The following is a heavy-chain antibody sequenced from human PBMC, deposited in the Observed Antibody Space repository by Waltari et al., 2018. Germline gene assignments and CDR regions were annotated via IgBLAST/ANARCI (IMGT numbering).Heavy chain of an antibody. Sequence: EVQLVESGGGLIQPGGSLWLSCEPSGFTVTNNYITWVRQAPGKGLEWVSLIYSGGGTYYADSVRGRFTISRDNVNNTVYLQMNRLRVEDTAVYYCGNIGAFDIWGQGTMVTVSS. CDR2: IYSGGGT. J-gene: IGHJ3*02. CDR1: GFTVTNNY. D-gene: IGHD5-12*01. V-gene: IGHV3-53*01. CDR3: GNIGAFDI.